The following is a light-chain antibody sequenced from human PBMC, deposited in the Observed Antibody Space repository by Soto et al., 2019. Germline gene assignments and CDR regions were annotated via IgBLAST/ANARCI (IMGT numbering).Light chain of an antibody. Sequence: EIVMTQSPGTQSVSPGERATLSCRASQSVSSNLAWYQQKPGQAPRLLIYGASTRATGIPARFSGSGSGTEFTLIISSLQSEDFAVYYCQQYNNWPPLTFGGGNKVEVK. CDR1: QSVSSN. J-gene: IGKJ4*01. CDR3: QQYNNWPPLT. V-gene: IGKV3-15*01. CDR2: GAS.